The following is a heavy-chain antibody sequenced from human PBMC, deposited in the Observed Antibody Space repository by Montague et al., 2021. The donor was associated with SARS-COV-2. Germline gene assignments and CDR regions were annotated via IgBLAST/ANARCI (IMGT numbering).Heavy chain of an antibody. J-gene: IGHJ4*02. D-gene: IGHD3-10*01. CDR1: GFSLSTSGMC. V-gene: IGHV2-70*11. CDR2: IDWDDDK. CDR3: ARSSVVRGVSLDY. Sequence: PALVKPTQTLTLTCTFSGFSLSTSGMCASWIHQPPGKALEWLARIDWDDDKHYSTSLKTRLTISKDTSKNQVVLTMTNMDPVDTATYYCARSSVVRGVSLDYWGQGTLVTVSS.